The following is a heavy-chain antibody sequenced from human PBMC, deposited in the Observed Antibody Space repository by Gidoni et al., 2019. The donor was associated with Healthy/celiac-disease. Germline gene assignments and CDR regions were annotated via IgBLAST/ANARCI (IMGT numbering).Heavy chain of an antibody. D-gene: IGHD6-19*01. CDR2: ISSSSSYI. J-gene: IGHJ4*02. CDR3: ARGGPMNIAVAGNLGSVYFDY. CDR1: GFTFSSYS. V-gene: IGHV3-21*01. Sequence: EVQLVESGGGLVKPGGSLRLSCAASGFTFSSYSMNWVRQAPGKGLEGVSSISSSSSYIYYADSVKGRFTISRDNAKNSLYLQMNSLRAEDTAVYYCARGGPMNIAVAGNLGSVYFDYWGQGTLVTVSS.